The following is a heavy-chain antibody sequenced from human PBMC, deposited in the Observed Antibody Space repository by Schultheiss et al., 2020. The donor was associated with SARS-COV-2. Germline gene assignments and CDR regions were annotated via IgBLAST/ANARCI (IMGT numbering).Heavy chain of an antibody. CDR2: ISGSGGST. CDR3: AKASGTAIRFDY. V-gene: IGHV3-23*01. Sequence: GESLKISFAASGFTFSSYGMHWVRQAPGKGLEWVSAISGSGGSTYYADSVKGRFTISRDNSKNTLYLQMNSLRAEDTAVYYCAKASGTAIRFDYWGQGTLVTVSS. CDR1: GFTFSSYG. J-gene: IGHJ4*02. D-gene: IGHD5-18*01.